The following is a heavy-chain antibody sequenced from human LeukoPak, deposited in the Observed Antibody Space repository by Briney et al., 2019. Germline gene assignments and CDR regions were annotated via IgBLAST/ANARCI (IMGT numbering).Heavy chain of an antibody. CDR3: ARGDWGMYYFDY. D-gene: IGHD7-27*01. CDR2: ISGGGGST. J-gene: IGHJ4*02. V-gene: IGHV3-23*01. CDR1: GFTFSNYA. Sequence: GGSLRLSCAASGFTFSNYAMNWVRQAPGKGLEWVSAISGGGGSTYYADSVKGRFTISRDNSRNTLYLQMNSLRAEDTAVYYCARGDWGMYYFDYWGQGTLVTVSS.